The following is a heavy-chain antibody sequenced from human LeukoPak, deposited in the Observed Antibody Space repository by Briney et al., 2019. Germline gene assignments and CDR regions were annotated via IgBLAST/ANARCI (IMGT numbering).Heavy chain of an antibody. Sequence: PGRSLRLSCAASGFTFSSYGMHWVRQAPGRGLEWVALIWYDGTNKYYADSVKGRFTVPRDNSKNTLYLQMNSLRPEDTAVYYCARDAAGTCLDYWGQGTLVTVSS. V-gene: IGHV3-33*01. CDR3: ARDAAGTCLDY. J-gene: IGHJ4*02. CDR1: GFTFSSYG. CDR2: IWYDGTNK. D-gene: IGHD1-7*01.